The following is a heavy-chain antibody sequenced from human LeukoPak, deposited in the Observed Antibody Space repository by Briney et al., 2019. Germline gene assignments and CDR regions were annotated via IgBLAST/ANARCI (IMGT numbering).Heavy chain of an antibody. J-gene: IGHJ6*03. V-gene: IGHV4-59*01. D-gene: IGHD1-1*01. CDR3: ASMTTASVYYYMDV. Sequence: SETLSLTCTVSGGSTSSYYWSWIRQPPGKGLEWIGYIYYSGSTNYNPSLKSRVTISVDTSKNQFSLKLSSVTAADTAVYYCASMTTASVYYYMDVWGKGTTVTVSS. CDR2: IYYSGST. CDR1: GGSTSSYY.